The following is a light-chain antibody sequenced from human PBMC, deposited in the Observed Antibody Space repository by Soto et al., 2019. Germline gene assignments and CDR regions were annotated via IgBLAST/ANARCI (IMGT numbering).Light chain of an antibody. CDR2: DAS. V-gene: IGKV1-39*01. CDR1: QDINNY. CDR3: QQSYSTPLT. Sequence: DIQLTQSPSSLSASVGDRVTITCQASQDINNYLVWYQQKPGKAPKFLIFDASILETGVPSRFSGSGSGTDFTLTISSLQPEDFATYYCQQSYSTPLTFGGGTKVEI. J-gene: IGKJ4*01.